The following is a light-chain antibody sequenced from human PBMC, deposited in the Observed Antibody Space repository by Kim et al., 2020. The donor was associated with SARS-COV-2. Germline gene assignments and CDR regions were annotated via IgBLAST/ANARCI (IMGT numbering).Light chain of an antibody. V-gene: IGKV1-8*01. CDR2: AAS. CDR3: QQYYSYPPT. J-gene: IGKJ1*01. Sequence: ASTGDRVTITCRARQDISGYLAWHQQKPGKAPKLLIYAASTLQSGVPSRFSGSGSGTDFTLTISCLQSEDFATYYCQQYYSYPPTFGQGTKVDIK. CDR1: QDISGY.